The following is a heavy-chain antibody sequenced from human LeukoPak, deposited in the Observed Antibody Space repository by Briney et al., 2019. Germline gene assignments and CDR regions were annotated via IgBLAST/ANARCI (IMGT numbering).Heavy chain of an antibody. CDR3: AKGGLDDAFDI. V-gene: IGHV3-9*03. CDR1: GFTFGDYA. J-gene: IGHJ3*02. Sequence: PGGSLRLSCAASGFTFGDYAMHWVRHAPGKGLGWVSGISWNSGSIGYADSVKGRFTISRDNAKNSLYLQVNSLRAEDMALYYCAKGGLDDAFDIWGQGTMVTVSS. CDR2: ISWNSGSI. D-gene: IGHD3-16*01.